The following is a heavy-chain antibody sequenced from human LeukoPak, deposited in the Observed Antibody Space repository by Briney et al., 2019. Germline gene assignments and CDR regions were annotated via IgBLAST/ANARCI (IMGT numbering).Heavy chain of an antibody. D-gene: IGHD2-2*01. Sequence: GGSLRLSCAASGFTFSSYAMHWVRQAPGKGLEYVSAISSNGGSTYYANSVKGRFTISRDNSKNTLYLQMGSLRAEDMAVYYCARDQPSADYWGQGTLVTVSS. CDR3: ARDQPSADY. V-gene: IGHV3-64*01. CDR1: GFTFSSYA. CDR2: ISSNGGST. J-gene: IGHJ4*02.